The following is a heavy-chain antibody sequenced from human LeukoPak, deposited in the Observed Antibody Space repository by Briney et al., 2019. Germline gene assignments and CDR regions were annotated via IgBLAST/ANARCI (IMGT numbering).Heavy chain of an antibody. CDR2: IYWNDDK. Sequence: SGPTLVNPTQTLTLTCTFSGFSPSTSGVGVGWIRQPPGKALEWLALIYWNDDKRYSPSLKSRLTITKDTSKNQVVLTMTNMDPVDTATYYCAHSIQGRYGDHEPFDYWGQGTLVTVSS. CDR3: AHSIQGRYGDHEPFDY. CDR1: GFSPSTSGVG. D-gene: IGHD4-17*01. V-gene: IGHV2-5*01. J-gene: IGHJ4*02.